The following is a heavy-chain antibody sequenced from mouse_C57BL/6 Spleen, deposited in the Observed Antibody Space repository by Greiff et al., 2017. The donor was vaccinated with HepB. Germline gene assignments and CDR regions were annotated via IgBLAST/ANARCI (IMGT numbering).Heavy chain of an antibody. CDR2: INPYNGGT. Sequence: VQLQQSGPVLVKPGASVKMSCKASGYTFTDYYMNWVKQSHGKSLEWIGVINPYNGGTSYNQKFKGKATLTVDKSSSTAYMELNSLTSEDSAVYYCARRYYGSSYPEAWFAYWGQGTLVTVSA. J-gene: IGHJ3*01. CDR1: GYTFTDYY. CDR3: ARRYYGSSYPEAWFAY. V-gene: IGHV1-19*01. D-gene: IGHD1-1*01.